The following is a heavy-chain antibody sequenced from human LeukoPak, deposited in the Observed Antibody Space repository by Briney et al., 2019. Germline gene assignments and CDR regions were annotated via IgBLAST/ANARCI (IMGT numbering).Heavy chain of an antibody. V-gene: IGHV3-43D*03. CDR1: GFTFDDYA. J-gene: IGHJ4*02. CDR2: ISWDGGST. CDR3: AKGLYGSSSWLDY. Sequence: GGSLRLSCAASGFTFDDYAMHWVRLAPGKGLEWVSLISWDGGSTYYADSVKGRFTISRDNSKNSLYLQMNSLRAEDTALYYCAKGLYGSSSWLDYWGQGTLVTVSS. D-gene: IGHD6-6*01.